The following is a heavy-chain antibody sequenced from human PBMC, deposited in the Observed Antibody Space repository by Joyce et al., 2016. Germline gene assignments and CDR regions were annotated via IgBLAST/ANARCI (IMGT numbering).Heavy chain of an antibody. D-gene: IGHD3-16*01. CDR3: ARTITWGYFDS. J-gene: IGHJ4*02. CDR1: GYTFNTYG. CDR2: INTYNGNT. V-gene: IGHV1-18*01. Sequence: QVQLVQSGAQVMKPGASLKVSCKGSGYTFNTYGITWVPQAPGQGLEWMGWINTYNGNTNYAQDLQDRVTMTTDTSTSTAYMELRSLRSDETAVYYCARTITWGYFDSWGQGTLVTVSS.